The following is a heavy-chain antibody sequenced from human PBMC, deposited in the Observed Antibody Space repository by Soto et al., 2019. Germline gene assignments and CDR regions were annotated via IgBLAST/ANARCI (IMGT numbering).Heavy chain of an antibody. CDR2: IYHNGRA. J-gene: IGHJ4*02. CDR1: SGSIGSGLW. V-gene: IGHV4-4*02. Sequence: QLQESGPGLVKPSGTLSLTCTVSSGSIGSGLWWNWVRQPPGKGLEWIGEIYHNGRANYNPSLKSRVSMSIDESKNPFSLQLTSVAAADTAVYFCARAARLSPFDCWGQGILVAVSS. D-gene: IGHD6-6*01. CDR3: ARAARLSPFDC.